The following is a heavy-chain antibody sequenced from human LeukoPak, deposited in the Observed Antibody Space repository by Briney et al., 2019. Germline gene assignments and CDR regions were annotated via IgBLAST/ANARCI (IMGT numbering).Heavy chain of an antibody. D-gene: IGHD6-13*01. CDR2: INPDSGGT. CDR1: GYTFTDYY. V-gene: IGHV1-2*02. J-gene: IGHJ4*02. CDR3: ARGGIAAPPFD. Sequence: ASVKVSCKASGYTFTDYYIHWVRQAPGQGLEWMGWINPDSGGTNYAQKFQGRITMTTDTSISTAYMELSRLIPDDTAVYYCARGGIAAPPFDWGQGTLVTVSS.